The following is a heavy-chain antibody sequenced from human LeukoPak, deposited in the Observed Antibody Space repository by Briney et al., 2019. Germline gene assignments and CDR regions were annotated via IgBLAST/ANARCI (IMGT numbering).Heavy chain of an antibody. V-gene: IGHV1-69*06. J-gene: IGHJ4*02. CDR3: ATDRSYGLLGR. D-gene: IGHD5-18*01. CDR1: GGTFSSYA. Sequence: SVKVSCKASGGTFSSYAISWVRQAPGQGLEWMGGIIPIFGTANYAQRFQGRVTMTEDTSTNTAYMELSSLRSEGTAVYYCATDRSYGLLGRWGQGTLVTVSS. CDR2: IIPIFGTA.